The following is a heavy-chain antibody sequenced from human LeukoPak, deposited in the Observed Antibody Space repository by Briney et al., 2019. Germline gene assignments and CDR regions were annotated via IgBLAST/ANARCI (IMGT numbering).Heavy chain of an antibody. D-gene: IGHD6-19*01. V-gene: IGHV4-59*01. CDR1: GGSFSGYY. CDR3: ARQRYSSGWTFDY. Sequence: PSETLSLTCAVYGGSFSGYYWSWIRQPPGKGLEWIGYIYYSGSTNYNPSLKSRVTISVDTSKNQFSLKLSSVTAADTAVYYCARQRYSSGWTFDYWGQGTLVTVSS. CDR2: IYYSGST. J-gene: IGHJ4*02.